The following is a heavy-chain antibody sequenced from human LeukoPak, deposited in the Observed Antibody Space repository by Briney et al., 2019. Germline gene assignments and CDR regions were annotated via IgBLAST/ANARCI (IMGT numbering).Heavy chain of an antibody. CDR2: IYHSGST. CDR3: ARRLKMATPRPGDAFDI. D-gene: IGHD5-24*01. J-gene: IGHJ3*02. V-gene: IGHV4-38-2*02. CDR1: GYSISSGYY. Sequence: SETLSLTCTVSGYSISSGYYWGWIRQPPGKGLEWIGSIYHSGSTYYNPSLKSRVTISVDTSKNQFSLKLSSVTAADTAVYYCARRLKMATPRPGDAFDIWGQGTMVTVSS.